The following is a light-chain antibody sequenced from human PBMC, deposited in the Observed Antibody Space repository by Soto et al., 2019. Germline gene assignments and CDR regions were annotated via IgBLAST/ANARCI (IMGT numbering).Light chain of an antibody. CDR2: SDD. CDR3: ASWDDSLGGDWV. V-gene: IGLV1-44*01. Sequence: QSVLTQPPSASGTPGQRVTISRSGSSSNIGSNPVNWYQQLPGTAPKLLIYSDDHRSSGVPDRFSGSKSGTSASLAIDGLQSEDEADYYCASWDDSLGGDWVFGGGTKLTVL. CDR1: SSNIGSNP. J-gene: IGLJ3*02.